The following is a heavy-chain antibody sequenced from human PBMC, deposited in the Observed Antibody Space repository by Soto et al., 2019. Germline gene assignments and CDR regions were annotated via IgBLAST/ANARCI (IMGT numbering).Heavy chain of an antibody. CDR3: ARGGGVGLDGSAAFDI. V-gene: IGHV1-46*01. J-gene: IGHJ3*02. D-gene: IGHD1-1*01. CDR2: INPANGVA. CDR1: GYTLTSHH. Sequence: QVHLVQSGAEVKKPGASMKVSCTASGYTLTSHHVHWVRQAPGRWLEWMGSINPANGVAQYTARFQGRVIMTRDTSTSTVYMELRGLTSEDTAIFYCARGGGVGLDGSAAFDIWGQGTMVTVSS.